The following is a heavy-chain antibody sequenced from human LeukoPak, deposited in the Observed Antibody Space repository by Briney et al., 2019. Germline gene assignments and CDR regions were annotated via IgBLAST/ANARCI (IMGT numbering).Heavy chain of an antibody. CDR3: ARDGIAPPYYYYGMDV. CDR1: GYTFTSYG. CDR2: ISAYNGNT. J-gene: IGHJ6*02. Sequence: GASVKVSCKAPGYTFTSYGISWVRQAPGQGLEWMGWISAYNGNTNYAQKLQGRVTMTTDTSTSTAYMELRSLRSDDTAVYYCARDGIAPPYYYYGMDVWGQGTTVTVSS. D-gene: IGHD1-26*01. V-gene: IGHV1-18*01.